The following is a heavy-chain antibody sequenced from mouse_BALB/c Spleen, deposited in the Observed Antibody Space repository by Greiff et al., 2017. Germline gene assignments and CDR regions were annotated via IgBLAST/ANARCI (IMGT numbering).Heavy chain of an antibody. CDR2: ISSGSSTI. D-gene: IGHD2-3*01. Sequence: EVQVVESGGGLVQPGGSRKLSCAASGFTFSSFGMHWVRQAPEKGLEWVAYISSGSSTIYYADTVKGRFTISRDNPKNTLFLQMTSLRSEDTAMYYCARSYDGYYPYAMDYWGQGTSVTVSS. CDR3: ARSYDGYYPYAMDY. CDR1: GFTFSSFG. V-gene: IGHV5-17*02. J-gene: IGHJ4*01.